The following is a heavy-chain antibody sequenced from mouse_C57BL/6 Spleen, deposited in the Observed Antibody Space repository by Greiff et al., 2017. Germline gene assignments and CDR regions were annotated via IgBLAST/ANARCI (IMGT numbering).Heavy chain of an antibody. D-gene: IGHD2-1*01. CDR2: ISSGSSTI. J-gene: IGHJ1*03. CDR1: GFTFSDYG. V-gene: IGHV5-17*01. Sequence: EVNLVESGGGLVKPGGSLKLSCAASGFTFSDYGMHWVRQAPEKGLEWVAYISSGSSTIYYADTVKGRFTISRDNAKNTLFLQMTSLRSEDTAMYYCASIYYGNYWYCDVWGTGTTVTVSS. CDR3: ASIYYGNYWYCDV.